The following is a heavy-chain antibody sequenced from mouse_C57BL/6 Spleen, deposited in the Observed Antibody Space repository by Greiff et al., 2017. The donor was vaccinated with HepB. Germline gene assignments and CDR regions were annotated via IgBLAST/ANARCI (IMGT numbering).Heavy chain of an antibody. Sequence: QVQLQQSVAELMKPGASVKLSCKATGYTFTGYWIEWVKQRPGHGLEWIGEILPGSGSTNYNEKFKGKATFTADTSSNTAYMQLSSLTTEDSAIYYCARGDYYDYDVLWFAYWGQGTLVTVSA. CDR3: ARGDYYDYDVLWFAY. CDR1: GYTFTGYW. CDR2: ILPGSGST. V-gene: IGHV1-9*01. D-gene: IGHD2-4*01. J-gene: IGHJ3*01.